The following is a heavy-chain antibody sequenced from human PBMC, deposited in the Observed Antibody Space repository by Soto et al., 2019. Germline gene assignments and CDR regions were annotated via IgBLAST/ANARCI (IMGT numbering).Heavy chain of an antibody. CDR3: ARGLKSSITMVRGGWFDP. CDR1: GGSFSGYY. J-gene: IGHJ5*02. D-gene: IGHD3-10*01. V-gene: IGHV4-34*01. CDR2: INHSGST. Sequence: QVQLQQWGAGLLKPSETLSLTCAVYGGSFSGYYWSWIRQPPGKGLEWIREINHSGSTNYNPSLTSRVTISVDTSKTQFSLKLSSVTAADTAVYYCARGLKSSITMVRGGWFDPWGQGTLVTVSS.